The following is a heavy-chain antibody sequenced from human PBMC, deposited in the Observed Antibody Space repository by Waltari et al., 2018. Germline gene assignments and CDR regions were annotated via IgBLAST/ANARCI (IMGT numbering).Heavy chain of an antibody. Sequence: EVQLVESGGGLVKPGGSLRLSCAASGFTFSNAWMSWVRQAPGKGLEWVGRIKSKTDGGTTDYAAPVKGRFTISRDDSKNTLYLQMNSLKTEDTAVYYCTTDSDGGSFLRGDSPFDLWGRGTLVTVSS. V-gene: IGHV3-15*01. CDR1: GFTFSNAW. D-gene: IGHD2-15*01. CDR2: IKSKTDGGTT. CDR3: TTDSDGGSFLRGDSPFDL. J-gene: IGHJ2*01.